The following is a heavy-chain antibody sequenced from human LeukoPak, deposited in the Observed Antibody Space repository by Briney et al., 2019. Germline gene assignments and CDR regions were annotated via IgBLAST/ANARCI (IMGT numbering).Heavy chain of an antibody. D-gene: IGHD2-21*02. V-gene: IGHV3-23*01. CDR3: AKDPRLCGGDCFTTIDF. CDR1: GFTFNNYG. Sequence: PGETLRLSCVASGFTFNNYGLSWVRQAPGQGLEWVSSISDSSGGRTPYADSVKGRFTISRDNSRNTLYLQMNSLRVEDTAIYYCAKDPRLCGGDCFTTIDFWGQGTMVTVSP. J-gene: IGHJ3*01. CDR2: ISDSSGGRT.